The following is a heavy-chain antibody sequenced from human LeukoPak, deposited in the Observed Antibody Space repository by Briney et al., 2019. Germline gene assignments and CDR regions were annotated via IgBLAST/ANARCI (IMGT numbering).Heavy chain of an antibody. CDR3: AREGGYYFDH. Sequence: PGGSLRLSCAASGFTFGSYGMHWVRQAPGKGLEWVAFISYDRSETYYADSVKGRFSISRGNSKNTVYLQMNSLRTEDRAVYYCAREGGYYFDHWGQGTLVTVFS. J-gene: IGHJ4*02. CDR1: GFTFGSYG. CDR2: ISYDRSET. D-gene: IGHD6-25*01. V-gene: IGHV3-30*03.